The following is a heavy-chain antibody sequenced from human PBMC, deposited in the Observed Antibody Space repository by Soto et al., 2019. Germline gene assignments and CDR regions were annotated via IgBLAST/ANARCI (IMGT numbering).Heavy chain of an antibody. V-gene: IGHV1-18*01. CDR3: ARDLEYYGSGSYSGY. CDR2: ISAYNGNT. D-gene: IGHD3-10*01. CDR1: GYTFTSYG. J-gene: IGHJ4*02. Sequence: ASVKVSCKASGYTFTSYGISWVRQAPGQGLEWMGWISAYNGNTNYAQKLQGRVTMTTDTSTSTAYMELRSLRSDDTAVYYCARDLEYYGSGSYSGYWGQGTLVTVSS.